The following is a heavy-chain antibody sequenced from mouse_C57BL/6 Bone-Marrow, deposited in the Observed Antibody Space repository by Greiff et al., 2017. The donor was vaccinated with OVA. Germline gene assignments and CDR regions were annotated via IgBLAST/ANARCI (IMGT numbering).Heavy chain of an antibody. D-gene: IGHD2-5*01. Sequence: VQLQQSGPELVKPGASVKISCKASGYSFTGYYMNWVKQSPEKSLEWIGEINPSTGGTTYNQKFKAKATLTVDKSSSTAYMQLKSLTSEDSAVYYCARRYSNRFAYWGQGTLVTVSA. V-gene: IGHV1-42*01. CDR2: INPSTGGT. CDR3: ARRYSNRFAY. J-gene: IGHJ3*01. CDR1: GYSFTGYY.